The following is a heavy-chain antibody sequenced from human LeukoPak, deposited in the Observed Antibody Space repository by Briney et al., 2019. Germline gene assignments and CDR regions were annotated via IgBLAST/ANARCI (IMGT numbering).Heavy chain of an antibody. CDR3: ARVRGYSYGSWLPVPGSGYYYMDV. CDR2: INPNSGGT. D-gene: IGHD5-18*01. J-gene: IGHJ6*03. V-gene: IGHV1-2*02. Sequence: ASVKVSCKASGYTFTGYYIHWVRQAPGQGLEWMGWINPNSGGTNYAQKFQGRVTMTRDTSISTAYVEVSRLTSDDTAVYYCARVRGYSYGSWLPVPGSGYYYMDVWGKGTTVTVSS. CDR1: GYTFTGYY.